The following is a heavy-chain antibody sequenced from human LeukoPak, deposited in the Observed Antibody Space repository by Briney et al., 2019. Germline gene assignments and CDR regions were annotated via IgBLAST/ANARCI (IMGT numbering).Heavy chain of an antibody. D-gene: IGHD3-9*01. CDR3: ARGADYDILTGYMDV. CDR2: IRYDGSNK. V-gene: IGHV3-30*02. CDR1: GFTFSSYG. J-gene: IGHJ6*03. Sequence: GGSLRLSCAASGFTFSSYGMHWVRQAPGKGLEWVAFIRYDGSNKYYADSVKGRFTISRANAKNSLFLQMNSLRAEDTAVYYCARGADYDILTGYMDVWGKGTTVTVSS.